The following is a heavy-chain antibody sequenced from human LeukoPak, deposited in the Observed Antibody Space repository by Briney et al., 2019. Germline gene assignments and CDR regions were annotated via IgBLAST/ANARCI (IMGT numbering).Heavy chain of an antibody. Sequence: GGSLRLSCAASGFTFSSYSMNWVRQAPGKGLEWVSSISSSSSYIYYADSVKGRFTISRDNAKNSLYLQMNSLRAEDTAVYYCARDGTSGTFDWLLIYFDYWGQGTLVTVSS. CDR3: ARDGTSGTFDWLLIYFDY. CDR1: GFTFSSYS. D-gene: IGHD3-9*01. CDR2: ISSSSSYI. J-gene: IGHJ4*02. V-gene: IGHV3-21*01.